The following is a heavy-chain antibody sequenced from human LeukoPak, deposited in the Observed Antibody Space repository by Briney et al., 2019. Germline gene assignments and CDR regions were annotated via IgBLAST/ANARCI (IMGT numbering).Heavy chain of an antibody. J-gene: IGHJ4*02. CDR3: VKALVGQTSGY. D-gene: IGHD1-26*01. Sequence: GRAPGLSCTAPGFSFSGYGMHWVRPAPGKGLGWLAVISHDASDEYYADSVKGRFTISRDNAKNMIYLQMISLRAEDTAVYYCVKALVGQTSGYWGQGTRVTVST. CDR1: GFSFSGYG. V-gene: IGHV3-30*18. CDR2: ISHDASDE.